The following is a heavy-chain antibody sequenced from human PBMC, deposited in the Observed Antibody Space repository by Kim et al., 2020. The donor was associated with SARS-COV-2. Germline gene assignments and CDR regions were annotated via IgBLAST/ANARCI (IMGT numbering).Heavy chain of an antibody. CDR2: IYYSGST. V-gene: IGHV4-39*01. J-gene: IGHJ6*02. CDR3: ARQGNYYYGSGSYYDYYYYGMDV. D-gene: IGHD3-10*01. Sequence: SETLSLTCTVSGGSISSSSYYWGWSRQPPGKGLEWIGSIYYSGSTYYNPSLKSRVTISVDTSKNQFSLKLSSVTAADTAVYYCARQGNYYYGSGSYYDYYYYGMDVWGQGTTVTVSS. CDR1: GGSISSSSYY.